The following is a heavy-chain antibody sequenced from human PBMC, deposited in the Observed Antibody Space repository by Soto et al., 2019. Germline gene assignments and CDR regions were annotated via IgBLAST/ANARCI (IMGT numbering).Heavy chain of an antibody. V-gene: IGHV1-3*01. Sequence: ASVKVSCKASGYTFTSYAIHWVRQAPGQSLEWMGWINPGNGHTKYSQKFQDRVTITRDTSASTAYMELSSLRSEDTAVYYCARDGKGITMIVVVTDSYGMDVWGQGTTVTGSS. CDR3: ARDGKGITMIVVVTDSYGMDV. D-gene: IGHD3-22*01. CDR2: INPGNGHT. CDR1: GYTFTSYA. J-gene: IGHJ6*02.